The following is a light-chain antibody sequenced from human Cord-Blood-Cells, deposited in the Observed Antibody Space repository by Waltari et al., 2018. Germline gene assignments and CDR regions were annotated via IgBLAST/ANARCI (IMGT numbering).Light chain of an antibody. CDR2: EGS. Sequence: QSALTQPASVSGSPGQSITISCTGTSSDVGSYNLVSWYQQHPDKAPKLMIYEGSKRPSGFSNRFSGSKSGNTASLTISGLLAEDEADYYCCSYAGSRVFGGGTKLTVL. V-gene: IGLV2-23*01. J-gene: IGLJ3*02. CDR3: CSYAGSRV. CDR1: SSDVGSYNL.